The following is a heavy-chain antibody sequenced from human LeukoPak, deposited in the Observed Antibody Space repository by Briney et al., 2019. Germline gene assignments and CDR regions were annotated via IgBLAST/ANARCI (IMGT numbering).Heavy chain of an antibody. CDR3: ARSPEYSSSSPIYDP. CDR1: GYTFTSYD. Sequence: ASVKVSCKASGYTFTSYDINWARQATGQGLEWMGWMNPNSGNTGYAQKFQGRVTITRNTSISTAYMELSSLRSEDTAVYYCARSPEYSSSSPIYDPWGQGTLVTVSS. CDR2: MNPNSGNT. V-gene: IGHV1-8*03. D-gene: IGHD6-6*01. J-gene: IGHJ5*02.